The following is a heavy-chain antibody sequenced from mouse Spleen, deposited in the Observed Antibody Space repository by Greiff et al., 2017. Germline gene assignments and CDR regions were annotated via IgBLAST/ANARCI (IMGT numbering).Heavy chain of an antibody. CDR1: GFTFSDYG. V-gene: IGHV5-17*01. CDR3: ARPGDYDGGYYFDY. D-gene: IGHD2-4*01. J-gene: IGHJ2*01. Sequence: EVMLVESGGGLVKPGGSLKLSCAASGFTFSDYGMHWVRQAPEKGLEWVVYISSGSSTFNYADTVKGRFTISRDNAKNTLFLQMTSLRSEDAAMYYCARPGDYDGGYYFDYWGQGTTLTVSS. CDR2: ISSGSSTF.